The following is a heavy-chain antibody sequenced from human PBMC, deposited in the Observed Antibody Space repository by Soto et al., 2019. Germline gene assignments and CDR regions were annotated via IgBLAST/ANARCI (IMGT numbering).Heavy chain of an antibody. D-gene: IGHD3-22*01. Sequence: SSVKVSRKASGGTFSTYTMTWMRQAPGQGLAWMGGMIPLFGSANYAQKFQGRVTFTADESTCTVYMELSRLRSEDTAVYYCARPQDSSGYWINCLDPWRQGTLVTVSS. CDR3: ARPQDSSGYWINCLDP. CDR2: MIPLFGSA. V-gene: IGHV1-69*13. J-gene: IGHJ5*02. CDR1: GGTFSTYT.